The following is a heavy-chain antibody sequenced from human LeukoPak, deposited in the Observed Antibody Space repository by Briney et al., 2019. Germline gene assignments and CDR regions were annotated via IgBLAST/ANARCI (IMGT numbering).Heavy chain of an antibody. CDR2: ISGSGGST. CDR3: AKDMGGTTVGDSF. J-gene: IGHJ4*02. CDR1: GFTFSSYA. Sequence: SGGSLRLSCAASGFTFSSYAMSWVRQAPGKGLEWVSAISGSGGSTYYADSVKGRFTISRDNSKNTLYLQMNSLRAEDTAVYYCAKDMGGTTVGDSFWGQGTLVTVSS. V-gene: IGHV3-23*01. D-gene: IGHD1-7*01.